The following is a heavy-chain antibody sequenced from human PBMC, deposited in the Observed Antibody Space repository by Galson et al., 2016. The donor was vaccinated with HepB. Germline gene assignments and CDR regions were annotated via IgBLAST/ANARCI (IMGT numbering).Heavy chain of an antibody. Sequence: SVKVSCKVSGKTLSELAIHWVRQAPGKGLEWVGGFNPEVSETIYAQKLQDRVTMTEDPSTDTAYMVVSGLKFEDTAVYYCVIHYGGYWFDPWGQGTLVTVSS. V-gene: IGHV1-24*01. CDR2: FNPEVSET. D-gene: IGHD2-21*01. J-gene: IGHJ5*02. CDR1: GKTLSELA. CDR3: VIHYGGYWFDP.